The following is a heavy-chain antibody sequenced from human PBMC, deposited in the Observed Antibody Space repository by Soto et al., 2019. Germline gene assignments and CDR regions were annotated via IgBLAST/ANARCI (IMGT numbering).Heavy chain of an antibody. J-gene: IGHJ3*02. CDR1: GGSIGSYY. CDR2: MFYSGST. Sequence: SETLSLTCTVSGGSIGSYYWSWIRQPPGKGLEWIGYMFYSGSTNCNPSLKSRVTISVDTSKNQFSLNLSSVTAADTAVYYCAGASTWHPGAFNIWGQGTTVTVSS. V-gene: IGHV4-59*01. D-gene: IGHD5-12*01. CDR3: AGASTWHPGAFNI.